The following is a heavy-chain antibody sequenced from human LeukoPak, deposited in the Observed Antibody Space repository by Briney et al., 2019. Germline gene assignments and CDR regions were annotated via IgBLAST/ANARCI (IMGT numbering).Heavy chain of an antibody. D-gene: IGHD3-10*01. Sequence: GRSLRLSCAVSGLTFSTYGMHWVRQAPGKGLEWVAVISYDGSNKYYADSVKGRFTISRDNSKNTLYLQMNSLRAEDTAVYYCANDYYYGSGSSLGFWGWFDPWGQGTLVTVSS. CDR2: ISYDGSNK. V-gene: IGHV3-30*18. J-gene: IGHJ5*02. CDR3: ANDYYYGSGSSLGFWGWFDP. CDR1: GLTFSTYG.